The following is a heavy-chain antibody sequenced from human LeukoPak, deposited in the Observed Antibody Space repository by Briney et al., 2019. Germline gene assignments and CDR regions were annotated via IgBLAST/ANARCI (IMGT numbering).Heavy chain of an antibody. CDR3: VRGRILRLIDY. CDR2: INHSGST. CDR1: GGSFSGYY. J-gene: IGHJ4*02. Sequence: SETLSLTCAVYGGSFSGYYWSWIRQPPGKGLEWIGEINHSGSTNYNPSLKSRVTISVDTSKNQFSLKLSSVTAADTAVYYCVRGRILRLIDYWGQGTLVTVSS. V-gene: IGHV4-34*01. D-gene: IGHD2-15*01.